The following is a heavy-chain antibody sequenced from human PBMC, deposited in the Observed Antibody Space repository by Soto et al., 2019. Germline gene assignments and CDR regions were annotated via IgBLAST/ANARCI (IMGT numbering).Heavy chain of an antibody. Sequence: QVQLVESGGGVVQPGRSLRLSCAASGFTFSDYGMHWVRQAPGKGLEWVAVILYDGNNKYYADSVKGRFTISRDNSKNTLYLQMNSLRTEDTAVFYCVKDGGDSSAHFDNWGQGTLVTVSS. D-gene: IGHD6-25*01. J-gene: IGHJ4*02. CDR3: VKDGGDSSAHFDN. V-gene: IGHV3-30*18. CDR1: GFTFSDYG. CDR2: ILYDGNNK.